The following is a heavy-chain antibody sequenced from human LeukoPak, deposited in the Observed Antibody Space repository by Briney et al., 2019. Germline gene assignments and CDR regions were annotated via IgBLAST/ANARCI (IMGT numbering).Heavy chain of an antibody. CDR2: ISYDGSTK. J-gene: IGHJ4*02. CDR1: GGTFSSYG. V-gene: IGHV3-33*05. CDR3: ARAPLYSSSWLFDF. Sequence: SCKASGGTFSSYGMHWVRQAPGKGLEWVAVISYDGSTKYFADSVKGRFTISRDNSRNTLYLQMNSLRAEDTAVYYCARAPLYSSSWLFDFWGQGTLVTVSS. D-gene: IGHD6-13*01.